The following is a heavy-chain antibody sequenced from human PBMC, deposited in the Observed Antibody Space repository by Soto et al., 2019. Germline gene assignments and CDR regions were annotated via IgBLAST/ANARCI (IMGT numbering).Heavy chain of an antibody. CDR1: GFGLINYG. D-gene: IGHD4-4*01. Sequence: ASVKVSCKASGFGLINYGFTWVRQAPGQGLEWMGWISAYNGNTIYAQNLQGRLNMTRDTSTSTAYMELRSLRSDDTAVYYCARLGVTTSVYYYTMDVWGQGTTVTVSS. J-gene: IGHJ6*02. CDR2: ISAYNGNT. V-gene: IGHV1-18*04. CDR3: ARLGVTTSVYYYTMDV.